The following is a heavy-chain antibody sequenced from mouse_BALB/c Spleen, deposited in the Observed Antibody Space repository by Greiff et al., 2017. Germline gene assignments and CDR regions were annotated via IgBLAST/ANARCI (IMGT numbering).Heavy chain of an antibody. D-gene: IGHD2-4*01. CDR2: ISSGSSTI. CDR1: GFTFSSFG. V-gene: IGHV5-17*02. CDR3: AGFYYDYDPFAY. Sequence: EVQGVESGGGLVQPGGSRKLSCAASGFTFSSFGMHWVRQAPEKGLEWVAYISSGSSTIYCADTVKGRFTISRDNPKNTLFLQMTSLRSEDTAMYYCAGFYYDYDPFAYWGQGTLVTVSA. J-gene: IGHJ3*01.